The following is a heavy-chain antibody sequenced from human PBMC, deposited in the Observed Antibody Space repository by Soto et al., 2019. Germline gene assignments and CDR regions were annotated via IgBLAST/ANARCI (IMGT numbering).Heavy chain of an antibody. CDR1: GDSIGSGNKY. J-gene: IGHJ6*02. D-gene: IGHD3-16*01. V-gene: IGHV4-30-4*02. CDR2: IFSSGTT. CDR3: ARVPSPFDFYYAMDV. Sequence: PSETLSLTCTVSGDSIGSGNKYWSWIRRAPGKGLEWIGYIFSSGTTYYNPSLKSRPTMSLDTSQNQFFLKLNSVTAADTAVYFCARVPSPFDFYYAMDVWGQGTTVTVSS.